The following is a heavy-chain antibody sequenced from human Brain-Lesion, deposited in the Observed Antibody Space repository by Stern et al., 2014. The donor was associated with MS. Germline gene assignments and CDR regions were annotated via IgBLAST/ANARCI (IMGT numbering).Heavy chain of an antibody. CDR2: INPKSGGT. CDR1: GYTFTGHY. D-gene: IGHD3-22*01. CDR3: ATYYYDSTGYNDF. J-gene: IGHJ4*02. V-gene: IGHV1-2*04. Sequence: VQLVESGAEVKKPGASVKVSCKASGYTFTGHYMHWVRPAPGPGLEWMGWINPKSGGTNYAQKFQGWVTMARDTSINTAYMELSRLRSDDTAVYYCATYYYDSTGYNDFWGQGTLVTVSS.